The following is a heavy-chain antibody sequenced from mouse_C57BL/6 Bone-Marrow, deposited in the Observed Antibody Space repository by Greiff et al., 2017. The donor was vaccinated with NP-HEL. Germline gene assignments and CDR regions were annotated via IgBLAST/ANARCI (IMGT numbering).Heavy chain of an antibody. CDR3: ARSYYGSTDAMDY. CDR2: IDPSDSYT. V-gene: IGHV1-69*01. D-gene: IGHD1-1*01. J-gene: IGHJ4*01. Sequence: QQSCKASGYTFTSYWMHWVKQRPGQGLEWIGEIDPSDSYTNYNQKFKGKSTLTVDKSSSTAYMQLSSLTSEDSAVYYCARSYYGSTDAMDYWGQGTSVTVSS. CDR1: GYTFTSYW.